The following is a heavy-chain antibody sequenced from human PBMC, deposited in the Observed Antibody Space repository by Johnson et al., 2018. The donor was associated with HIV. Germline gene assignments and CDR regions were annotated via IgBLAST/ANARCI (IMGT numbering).Heavy chain of an antibody. V-gene: IGHV3-48*04. CDR3: ARRSWAFDAFDI. Sequence: VQLVESGGGVVQPGRSLRLSCAASGFTFSSYAMHWVRQAPGKGLEWVSSITSSGSVIHYADSVKGRFTISRDNDKNSLYLQMNSLRAEDTAVYYCARRSWAFDAFDIWGQGTMVTVSS. CDR1: GFTFSSYA. CDR2: ITSSGSVI. J-gene: IGHJ3*02. D-gene: IGHD1-26*01.